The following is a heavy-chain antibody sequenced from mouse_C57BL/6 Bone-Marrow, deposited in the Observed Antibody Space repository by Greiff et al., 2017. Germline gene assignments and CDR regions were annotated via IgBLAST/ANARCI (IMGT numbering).Heavy chain of an antibody. CDR1: GYTFTSYW. J-gene: IGHJ1*03. V-gene: IGHV1-50*01. CDR3: AYDSHWYFYV. Sequence: QVQLQQPGAELVKPGASVKLSCKASGYTFTSYWMQWVKQRPGQGLEWIGEIDPSDSYTNYNQKFKGKATLTVDTSSSTAYMQLSSLTSEDSAVYYCAYDSHWYFYVWGTGTTVTVSS. CDR2: IDPSDSYT. D-gene: IGHD2-12*01.